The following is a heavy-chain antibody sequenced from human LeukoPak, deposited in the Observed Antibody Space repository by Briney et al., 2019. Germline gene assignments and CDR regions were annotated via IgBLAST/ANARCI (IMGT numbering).Heavy chain of an antibody. Sequence: GGSLRLSCAASGFTFSSYAMSWVRQAPGKGLEWVSAISGSGGSTYYADSVKGRFTISRDNSKNTLYLQMNSLRAEDTAVYYCAKDPGGGYSYGRLFFDYWGQGTLVTVSS. J-gene: IGHJ4*02. CDR2: ISGSGGST. CDR3: AKDPGGGYSYGRLFFDY. D-gene: IGHD5-18*01. V-gene: IGHV3-23*01. CDR1: GFTFSSYA.